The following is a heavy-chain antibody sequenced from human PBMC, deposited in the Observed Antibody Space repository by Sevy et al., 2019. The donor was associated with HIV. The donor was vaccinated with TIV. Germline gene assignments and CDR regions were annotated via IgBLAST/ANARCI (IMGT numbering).Heavy chain of an antibody. CDR1: GGSISSSSYY. Sequence: SETLSLTCTVSGGSISSSSYYWGWIRQPPGKGLEWIGSIYYSGSTYYNPSLKGRVTISVDTSKNQFSLKRSSVTAADTAVYYCARHGPAAGGNYWGQGTLVTVST. CDR2: IYYSGST. J-gene: IGHJ4*02. D-gene: IGHD6-25*01. V-gene: IGHV4-39*01. CDR3: ARHGPAAGGNY.